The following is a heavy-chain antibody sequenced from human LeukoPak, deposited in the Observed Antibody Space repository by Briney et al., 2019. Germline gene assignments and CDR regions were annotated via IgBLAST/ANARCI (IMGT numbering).Heavy chain of an antibody. CDR1: GGSISSGDYY. CDR2: IYYSGST. CDR3: AREGERASFDY. D-gene: IGHD1-1*01. Sequence: SETLSLTCTVSGGSISSGDYYWNWIRQHPGKDLEWIGYIYYSGSTYYNPSLKSRVTISVDKSKNQFSLKLSSVTAADTAVYYCAREGERASFDYWGQGTLVTVSS. J-gene: IGHJ4*02. V-gene: IGHV4-31*03.